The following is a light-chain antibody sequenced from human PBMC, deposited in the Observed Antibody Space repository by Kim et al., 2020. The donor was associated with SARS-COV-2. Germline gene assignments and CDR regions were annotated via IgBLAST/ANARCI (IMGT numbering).Light chain of an antibody. CDR1: NIGRIS. Sequence: APGTTATLTCGGDNIGRISVPWYRQRPGQAPVLVMFYDSDRHSGIPERISGSNSGNTATLTIRGVEAGDEADYYCQVWDKSSAPWVFGRGTQLTVL. CDR3: QVWDKSSAPWV. J-gene: IGLJ3*02. V-gene: IGLV3-21*01. CDR2: YDS.